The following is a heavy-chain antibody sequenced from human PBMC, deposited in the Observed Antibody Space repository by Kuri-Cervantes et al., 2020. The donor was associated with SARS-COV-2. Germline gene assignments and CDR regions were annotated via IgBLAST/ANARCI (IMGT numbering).Heavy chain of an antibody. J-gene: IGHJ4*02. V-gene: IGHV3-30*03. CDR3: VRDGDHWNFDY. CDR1: GFTFSSYG. Sequence: GESLKISCAASGFTFSSYGMYWVRQAPGKGLEWVAFISNDGSNKYYADSVKGRFTISRDNSKNTLYLQMNSLRAEDTAVYYCVRDGDHWNFDYWGQGTLVTVSS. D-gene: IGHD1-1*01. CDR2: ISNDGSNK.